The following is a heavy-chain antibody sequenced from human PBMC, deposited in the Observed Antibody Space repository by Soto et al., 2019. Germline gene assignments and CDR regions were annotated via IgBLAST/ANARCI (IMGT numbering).Heavy chain of an antibody. CDR3: ARDRDGYNYFDY. Sequence: PGGSLRLSCAASGFTFSSYSMNWVRQAPGKGLEWVSSISSSSSYIYYADSVKGRFTISRDNAKNSLYLQMNSLRAEDTAVYYCARDRDGYNYFDYWGQGNLVTVSS. V-gene: IGHV3-21*01. CDR1: GFTFSSYS. J-gene: IGHJ4*02. D-gene: IGHD5-12*01. CDR2: ISSSSSYI.